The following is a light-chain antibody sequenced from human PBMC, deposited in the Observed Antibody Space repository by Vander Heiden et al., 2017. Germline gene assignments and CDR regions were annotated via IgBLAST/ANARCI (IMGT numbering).Light chain of an antibody. Sequence: QLTHSPPTLSASVGDRVTITCRASQSISGWLAWYQQKPGKDPKLLIYKASNLESGVPSRFSGGGSGTEFTLTISSLQPDDFATYYCQQYNTYPRTFGQGTKLEIK. CDR2: KAS. CDR3: QQYNTYPRT. J-gene: IGKJ2*02. CDR1: QSISGW. V-gene: IGKV1-5*03.